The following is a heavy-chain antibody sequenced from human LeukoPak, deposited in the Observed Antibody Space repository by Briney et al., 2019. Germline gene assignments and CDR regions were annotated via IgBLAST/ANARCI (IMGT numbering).Heavy chain of an antibody. Sequence: GGSLRLSYAASGFTFSSYAMSWVRQAPGKGLEWVSAISGSGGSTYYADSVKGRFTISRDNSKNTLYLQMNSLRAEDTAVYYCARGDNDFWRSNWFDPWGQGTLVTVSS. CDR3: ARGDNDFWRSNWFDP. CDR2: ISGSGGST. V-gene: IGHV3-23*01. J-gene: IGHJ5*02. D-gene: IGHD3-3*01. CDR1: GFTFSSYA.